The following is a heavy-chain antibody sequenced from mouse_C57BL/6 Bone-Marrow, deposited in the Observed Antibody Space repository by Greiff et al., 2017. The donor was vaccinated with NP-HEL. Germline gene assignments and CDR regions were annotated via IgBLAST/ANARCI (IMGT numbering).Heavy chain of an antibody. Sequence: EVHLVESGGGLVKPGGSLKLSCAASGFTFSSYAMSWVRQTPEKRLEWVATISDGGSYTYYPDNVKGRFTISRDNAKNNLYLQMSHLKSEDTAMYYCAREHWGAFAYWGQGTLVTVSA. D-gene: IGHD4-1*01. J-gene: IGHJ3*01. CDR3: AREHWGAFAY. CDR2: ISDGGSYT. CDR1: GFTFSSYA. V-gene: IGHV5-4*01.